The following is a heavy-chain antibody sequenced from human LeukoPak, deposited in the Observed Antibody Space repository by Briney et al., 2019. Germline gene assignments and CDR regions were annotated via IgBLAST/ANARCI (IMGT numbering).Heavy chain of an antibody. Sequence: GGSLRLSCAASGFTFSSYEMNWVRQAPGKGLEWVSSISSSSIYGYYADSVKGRFTISRDNAKKSLYLQMNSLRAEDTAVYYCAKRIRVNWFDPWGQGTLATVSS. CDR1: GFTFSSYE. J-gene: IGHJ5*02. CDR3: AKRIRVNWFDP. CDR2: ISSSSIYG. V-gene: IGHV3-21*04.